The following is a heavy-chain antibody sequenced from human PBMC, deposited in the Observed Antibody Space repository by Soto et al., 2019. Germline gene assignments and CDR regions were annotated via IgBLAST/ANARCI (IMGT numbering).Heavy chain of an antibody. CDR1: GFTFSSSA. Sequence: PCGSLRLSCAASGFTFSSSAMSWVRQDPGKGLEWVSAISGSGGSTYYADSVKGRFTISRDNSKNTLYLQMNSLRAEDTAVYYCAKGHIVVAPHRDDYWGQGPLVTVSS. D-gene: IGHD2-2*01. V-gene: IGHV3-23*01. J-gene: IGHJ4*02. CDR2: ISGSGGST. CDR3: AKGHIVVAPHRDDY.